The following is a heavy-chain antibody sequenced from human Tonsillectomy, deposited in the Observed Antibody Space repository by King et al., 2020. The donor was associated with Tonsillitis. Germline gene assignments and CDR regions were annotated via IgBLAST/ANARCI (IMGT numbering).Heavy chain of an antibody. J-gene: IGHJ4*02. CDR1: GFTFSTYS. CDR3: ARAGEGSGSYSLFDY. D-gene: IGHD3-10*01. CDR2: MNSGSTSI. Sequence: VQLVESGGGLVKPGGSLRLSCAASGFTFSTYSMNWVRQAPGKGLEWVSCMNSGSTSIYYADSVKGRFTMSRDNAKNSLYLQMNSLRAEDTAVYYCARAGEGSGSYSLFDYWGQGTLVTVSS. V-gene: IGHV3-21*01.